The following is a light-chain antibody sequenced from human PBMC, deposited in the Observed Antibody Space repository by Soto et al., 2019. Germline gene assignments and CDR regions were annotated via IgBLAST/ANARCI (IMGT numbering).Light chain of an antibody. V-gene: IGKV3-20*01. CDR3: QQYGSSPLFT. CDR2: GAS. CDR1: QSVSSNY. J-gene: IGKJ3*01. Sequence: EIVLTQPPGTLSLSPGERATLSCRASQSVSSNYLAWYQRKPGQAPRLLIYGASSRATGIPDRFSGSGSGTDFTLTIRRLEPEDFAVYYCQQYGSSPLFTFGPGTKVDIK.